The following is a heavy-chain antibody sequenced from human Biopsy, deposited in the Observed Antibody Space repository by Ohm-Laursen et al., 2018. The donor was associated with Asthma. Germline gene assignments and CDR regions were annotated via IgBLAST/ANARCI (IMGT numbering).Heavy chain of an antibody. CDR2: ITDTSRYI. Sequence: GSLRLSCSASGFTFSHYNMNWVRQAPGEGLEWASSITDTSRYIKYADSVKGRFTISRDNSKDTLYLQVNSLRGDDTAVYYCARGKTWGRSYYFDYWGQGTLVTVSS. J-gene: IGHJ4*02. V-gene: IGHV3-21*01. D-gene: IGHD6-6*01. CDR1: GFTFSHYN. CDR3: ARGKTWGRSYYFDY.